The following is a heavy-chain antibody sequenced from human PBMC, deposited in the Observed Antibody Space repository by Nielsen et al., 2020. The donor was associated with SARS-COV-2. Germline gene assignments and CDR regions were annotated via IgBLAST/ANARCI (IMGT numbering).Heavy chain of an antibody. V-gene: IGHV4-39*07. CDR2: IYYSGST. CDR1: GGSISSSSYY. J-gene: IGHJ4*02. Sequence: SEILSLTCTVSGGSISSSSYYWGWIRQPPGKGLEWIGSIYYSGSTYYNPSLKSRVTISVDTSKNQFSLKLSSVTAADTAVYYCARAGIAARRYFDYWGQGTLVTVSS. CDR3: ARAGIAARRYFDY. D-gene: IGHD6-6*01.